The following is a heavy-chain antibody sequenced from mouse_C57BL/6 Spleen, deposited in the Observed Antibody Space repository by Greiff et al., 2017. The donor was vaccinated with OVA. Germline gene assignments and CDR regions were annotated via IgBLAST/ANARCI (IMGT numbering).Heavy chain of an antibody. CDR3: ARRSSYWYFDV. CDR1: GYTFTDYN. CDR2: INPNNGGT. Sequence: EVQLQQSGPELVKPGASVKIPCKASGYTFTDYNMDWVQQSHGKSLEWIGDINPNNGGTIYNQKFKGKATLTVDKSSSTAYMELRSLTSEDTAVYYCARRSSYWYFDVWGTGTTVTVSS. J-gene: IGHJ1*03. D-gene: IGHD1-1*01. V-gene: IGHV1-18*01.